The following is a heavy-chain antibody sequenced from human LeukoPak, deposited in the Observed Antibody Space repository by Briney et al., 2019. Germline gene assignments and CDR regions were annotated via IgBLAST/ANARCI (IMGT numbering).Heavy chain of an antibody. CDR3: ATGSNYDILTGYQYYFDY. Sequence: SETLSLTCTVSGGSISSYYWSWIRQPPGKGLEWIGYIYYSGSTNYNPSLKSRVTISVDTSKNQFSLKLSSVTAADTAVYYCATGSNYDILTGYQYYFDYWGQGTLVTVSS. V-gene: IGHV4-59*08. CDR1: GGSISSYY. CDR2: IYYSGST. J-gene: IGHJ4*02. D-gene: IGHD3-9*01.